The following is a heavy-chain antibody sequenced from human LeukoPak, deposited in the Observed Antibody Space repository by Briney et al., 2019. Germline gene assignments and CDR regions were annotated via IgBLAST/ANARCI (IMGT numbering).Heavy chain of an antibody. CDR2: ISGSGGNT. Sequence: PGGSLRLSCAASGFTFSSYVMSWVRQAPGKGQEWVSAISGSGGNTPYADSVKGRFTISRDNSKNTLYLQMNSLRAEDTAVYYCARHQSGYNRPIDYWGQGTLVTVSS. V-gene: IGHV3-23*01. J-gene: IGHJ4*02. CDR1: GFTFSSYV. CDR3: ARHQSGYNRPIDY. D-gene: IGHD5-24*01.